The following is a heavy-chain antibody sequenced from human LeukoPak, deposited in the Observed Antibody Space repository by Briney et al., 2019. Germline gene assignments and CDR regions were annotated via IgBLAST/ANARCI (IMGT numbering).Heavy chain of an antibody. CDR3: AGDVMSTALDAFDV. V-gene: IGHV4-4*07. J-gene: IGHJ3*01. CDR2: IHPSGST. D-gene: IGHD1-1*01. Sequence: SETLSLTCTVSGDSISSYYWSWIRQPAGQGLEWIGRIHPSGSTNYNPSLKSRVTISVDTSKNQFSLQLRSVTAADTAVYYCAGDVMSTALDAFDVWGQGTMVTVSS. CDR1: GDSISSYY.